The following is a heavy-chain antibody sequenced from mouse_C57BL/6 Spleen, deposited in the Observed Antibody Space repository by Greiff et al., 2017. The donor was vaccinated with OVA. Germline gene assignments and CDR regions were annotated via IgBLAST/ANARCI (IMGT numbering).Heavy chain of an antibody. Sequence: QVQLQQPGAELVRPGTSVKLSCKASGYTFTSYWMHWVKQRPGQGLEWIGVIDPSDSYTNYNQKFKGKATLTVDTSSSTAYMQLSSLTSEDSAVYYCARNWALGTLVYYGSSQAWFAYWGQGTLVTVSA. V-gene: IGHV1-59*01. J-gene: IGHJ3*01. CDR1: GYTFTSYW. CDR2: IDPSDSYT. CDR3: ARNWALGTLVYYGSSQAWFAY. D-gene: IGHD1-1*01.